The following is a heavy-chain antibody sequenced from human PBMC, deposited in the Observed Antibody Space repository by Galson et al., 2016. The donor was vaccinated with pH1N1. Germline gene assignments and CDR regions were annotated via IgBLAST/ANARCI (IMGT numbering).Heavy chain of an antibody. CDR1: GFSLSTSGVG. CDR2: IYWDDDK. V-gene: IGHV2-5*02. J-gene: IGHJ4*02. Sequence: PALVKPTQTLTLTCTFSGFSLSTSGVGVGWIRQPPGKALEWLALIYWDDDKRYSPSLKSRLTITKDTSKNRVVLTMTNMDPVDAATYYCARNGYGDYVGYFDYGGQGTLVTVSS. CDR3: ARNGYGDYVGYFDY. D-gene: IGHD4-17*01.